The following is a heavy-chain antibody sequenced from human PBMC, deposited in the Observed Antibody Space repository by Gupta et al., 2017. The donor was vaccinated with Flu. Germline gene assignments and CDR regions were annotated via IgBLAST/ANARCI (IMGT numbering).Heavy chain of an antibody. CDR3: ARSRGIAAAGNHYYYGMDV. D-gene: IGHD6-13*01. CDR1: GGSFSGYY. J-gene: IGHJ6*02. V-gene: IGHV4-34*01. Sequence: QVQLQQWGAGLLKPSETLSLTCAVYGGSFSGYYWSWIRQPPGKGLEWIGEINHSGSTNYNPSLKSRVTISVDTSKNQFSLKLSSVTAADTAVYYCARSRGIAAAGNHYYYGMDVWGQGTTVTVSS. CDR2: INHSGST.